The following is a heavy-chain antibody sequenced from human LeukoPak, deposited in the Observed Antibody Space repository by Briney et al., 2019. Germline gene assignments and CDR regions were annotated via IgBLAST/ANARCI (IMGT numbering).Heavy chain of an antibody. V-gene: IGHV4-34*01. J-gene: IGHJ6*03. Sequence: GSLRLSCTASGFTLSSYEMSWIRQAPGKGLEWVGEINHSGSTNYNPSLKSRVTISVDTSKNQFSLKLSSVTAADRAVYYCARGRTGYHLLPTKKNSDYYYMDVWGKGTTVTVSS. CDR3: ARGRTGYHLLPTKKNSDYYYMDV. CDR1: GFTLSSYE. CDR2: INHSGST. D-gene: IGHD2-2*01.